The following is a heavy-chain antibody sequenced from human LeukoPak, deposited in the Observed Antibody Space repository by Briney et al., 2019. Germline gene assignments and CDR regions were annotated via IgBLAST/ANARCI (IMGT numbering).Heavy chain of an antibody. CDR1: GYTFTDYY. CDR2: VDPEDGET. V-gene: IGHV1-69-2*01. J-gene: IGHJ4*02. D-gene: IGHD6-13*01. CDR3: ATGRPAASDY. Sequence: ASVKVSCKVSGYTFTDYYMHWVQQAPGKGLEWMGLVDPEDGETIYAEKFQGRLTITADTSTDTAYMELSSLRSEDTAVYYCATGRPAASDYWGQGTLVTVSS.